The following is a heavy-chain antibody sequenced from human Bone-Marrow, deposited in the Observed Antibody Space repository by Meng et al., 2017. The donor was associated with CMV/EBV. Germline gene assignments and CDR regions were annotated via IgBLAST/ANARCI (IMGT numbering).Heavy chain of an antibody. V-gene: IGHV4-59*08. J-gene: IGHJ5*02. CDR3: ARQGYYGSGSYFPFDP. D-gene: IGHD3-10*01. CDR1: GGSISSYY. CDR2: IYYSGST. Sequence: GSLRLSCTVSGGSISSYYWSWIRQPPGKGLEWIGYIYYSGSTNYNPSLKSRVTISVDTSKNQFSLKLSSVTAADTAVYYCARQGYYGSGSYFPFDPWGQGTLVTVSS.